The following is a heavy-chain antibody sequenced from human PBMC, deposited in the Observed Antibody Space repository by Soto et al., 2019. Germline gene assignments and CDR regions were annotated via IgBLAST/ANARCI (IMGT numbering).Heavy chain of an antibody. CDR1: GFTFSSYI. D-gene: IGHD3-3*01. V-gene: IGHV3-48*01. J-gene: IGHJ5*02. Sequence: PGGSLRLSCAASGFTFSSYIMNWVRQAPGKGLEWVSYISSSSSTIYYADSVKGRFTISRDNAKNSLYLQMNSLRAEDTAVYYCASEYYDFWSGPRGFDPWGQGTLVTVSS. CDR3: ASEYYDFWSGPRGFDP. CDR2: ISSSSSTI.